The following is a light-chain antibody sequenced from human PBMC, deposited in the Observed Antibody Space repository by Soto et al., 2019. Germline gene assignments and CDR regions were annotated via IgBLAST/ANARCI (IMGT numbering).Light chain of an antibody. CDR2: AAS. CDR1: QSISSY. Sequence: DIQMTQSPSSLSASVGDRVTITCRASQSISSYLNWYQQKPGKAPKLLIYAASSLQSGVPSSFSDSVSGKHFTLTISSLQPEDFATYCSPPSYNTPVLTFGGGTTVHIK. CDR3: PPSYNTPVLT. V-gene: IGKV1-39*01. J-gene: IGKJ4*01.